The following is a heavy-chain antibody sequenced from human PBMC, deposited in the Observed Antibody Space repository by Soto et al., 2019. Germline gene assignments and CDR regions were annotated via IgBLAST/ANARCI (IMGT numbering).Heavy chain of an antibody. D-gene: IGHD3-16*01. J-gene: IGHJ4*02. Sequence: EVQLVESGGGLVQPGGSLRLSCAGSGFTFSNYWMHWVRQDPEKGLVWVSTINTDGTTTQYADSVKGRFTVTRDNAKNTLYLQMNSLRFEDTAVYFCAKDLSWGQCDYWGQGTLVTVSS. CDR3: AKDLSWGQCDY. CDR1: GFTFSNYW. CDR2: INTDGTTT. V-gene: IGHV3-74*03.